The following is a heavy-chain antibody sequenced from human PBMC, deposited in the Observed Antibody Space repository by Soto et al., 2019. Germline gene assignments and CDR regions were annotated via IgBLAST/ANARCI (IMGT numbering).Heavy chain of an antibody. CDR2: IIPILGIA. CDR1: GGTFSSYT. V-gene: IGHV1-69*02. J-gene: IGHJ4*02. Sequence: QVQLVQSGAEVKKPGSSVKVSCKASGGTFSSYTISWVRQAPGQGLEWMGRIIPILGIANYAQKFQGRVTITADKSTSTAYMELSSLRPEDTAVDYCAKAGVATVTTADYWGQGTLVTVSS. D-gene: IGHD4-17*01. CDR3: AKAGVATVTTADY.